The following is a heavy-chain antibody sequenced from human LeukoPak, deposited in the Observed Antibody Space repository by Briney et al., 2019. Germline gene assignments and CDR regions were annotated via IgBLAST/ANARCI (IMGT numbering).Heavy chain of an antibody. CDR3: ARELLWFGTGDYYYGMDV. J-gene: IGHJ6*02. CDR2: IYHSGST. D-gene: IGHD3-10*01. Sequence: SETLSLTCAVSGGSISSGGYSWSWIRQPPGKGLEWIGYIYHSGSTYYNPSLKSRVTISVDRSKNQFSLKLSSVTAADTAVYYCARELLWFGTGDYYYGMDVWGQGTTVTVSS. CDR1: GGSISSGGYS. V-gene: IGHV4-30-2*01.